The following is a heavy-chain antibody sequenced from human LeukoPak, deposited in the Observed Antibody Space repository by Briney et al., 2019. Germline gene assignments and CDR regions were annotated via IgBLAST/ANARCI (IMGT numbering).Heavy chain of an antibody. J-gene: IGHJ3*01. V-gene: IGHV3-23*01. CDR1: GFTFSNYA. CDR3: AKRYCSSSTCFWVAFDV. CDR2: ISGGGDST. D-gene: IGHD2-2*01. Sequence: PGGSLRLSCAASGFTFSNYAMSWVRQAPGKGLEWVSGISGGGDSTYYADSVKGRFTISRDNSKNTLYLQMNSLRAEDTAVYYCAKRYCSSSTCFWVAFDVWGQGTMVTVSS.